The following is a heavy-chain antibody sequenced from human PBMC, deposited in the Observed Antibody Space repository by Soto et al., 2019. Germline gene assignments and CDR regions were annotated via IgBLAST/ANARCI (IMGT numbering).Heavy chain of an antibody. J-gene: IGHJ4*02. CDR3: ARGYYYDSSGYYYFMYDY. CDR1: GFTFSSYW. V-gene: IGHV3-74*01. CDR2: INSDGSST. D-gene: IGHD3-22*01. Sequence: PGGSLRLSCAASGFTFSSYWMHWVHQAPGKGLVWVSRINSDGSSTSYADSVKGRFTISRDNAKNTLYLQMNSLRAEDTAVYYCARGYYYDSSGYYYFMYDYWGQGTLVTVSS.